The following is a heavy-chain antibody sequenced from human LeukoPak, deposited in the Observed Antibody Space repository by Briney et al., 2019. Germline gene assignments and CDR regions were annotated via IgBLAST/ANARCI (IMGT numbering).Heavy chain of an antibody. CDR3: ARARGGYSRGLFDY. J-gene: IGHJ4*02. D-gene: IGHD6-19*01. CDR2: IYTSGST. Sequence: PPETLSLTCIDPGGSISNYYWSCIRQPAGKGLEWIVRIYTSGSTNYNPSLKSRVTMSVDTSKNQFSLKLSSVTAADTAVYYCARARGGYSRGLFDYWGQGTLVTVSS. CDR1: GGSISNYY. V-gene: IGHV4-4*07.